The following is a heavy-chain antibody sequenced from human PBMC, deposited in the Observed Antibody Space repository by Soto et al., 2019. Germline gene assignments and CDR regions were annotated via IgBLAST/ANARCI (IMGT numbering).Heavy chain of an antibody. CDR3: ARDRVGSLSFDF. V-gene: IGHV4-4*07. CDR1: GGSMSNYY. J-gene: IGHJ4*02. CDR2: IYTSGNT. D-gene: IGHD6-13*01. Sequence: SETLSLTCTVSGGSMSNYYWSWIRQSAGKGLEWIGRIYTSGNTNYNPSLKSRVTMSVDTSKNQFSLKMSSVTAADTAVYFCARDRVGSLSFDFRGQGTLVTVSS.